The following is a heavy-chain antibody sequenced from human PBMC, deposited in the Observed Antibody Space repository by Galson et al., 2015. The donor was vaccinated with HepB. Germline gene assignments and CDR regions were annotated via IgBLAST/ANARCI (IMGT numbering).Heavy chain of an antibody. CDR2: INAGNGNT. CDR3: ARGRWSSTSTTYYLDY. V-gene: IGHV1-3*01. D-gene: IGHD2-2*01. CDR1: GYTFTSYD. J-gene: IGHJ4*02. Sequence: SVKVSCKASGYTFTSYDINWVRQATGQGLEWMGWINAGNGNTKYSQQFQGRITVTRDASASTAYMELSSLRSEDTAVYYCARGRWSSTSTTYYLDYWGQGTLATVSS.